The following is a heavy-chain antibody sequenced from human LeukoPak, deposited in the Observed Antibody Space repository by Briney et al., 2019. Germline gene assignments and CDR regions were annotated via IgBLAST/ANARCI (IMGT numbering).Heavy chain of an antibody. CDR3: ARNAGKYYRYFQH. Sequence: SETLSLTCTVSGDSMNEYYWSWVRQPPGQGLEWIGYVYYSGSTTYNPSLKSRVNITIDTSKNQFSLTLTSVTAADTAMYYCARNAGKYYRYFQHWGQGTVVSVPS. CDR1: GDSMNEYY. CDR2: VYYSGST. J-gene: IGHJ1*01. D-gene: IGHD2/OR15-2a*01. V-gene: IGHV4-59*01.